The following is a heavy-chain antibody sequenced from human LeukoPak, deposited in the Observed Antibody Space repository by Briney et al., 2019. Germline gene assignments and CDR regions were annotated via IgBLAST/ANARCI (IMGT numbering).Heavy chain of an antibody. Sequence: ASVKVSCKASGYTFTGYYLHWVRQAPGQGLEWMGCVNPNSGDTNYAQKFQGSVTMTRDTSISTVYMELSRLRSDDTAVYYCARDPHYYDSSGAYYYMDVWGKGTTVTISS. J-gene: IGHJ6*03. CDR1: GYTFTGYY. CDR2: VNPNSGDT. V-gene: IGHV1-2*02. CDR3: ARDPHYYDSSGAYYYMDV. D-gene: IGHD3-22*01.